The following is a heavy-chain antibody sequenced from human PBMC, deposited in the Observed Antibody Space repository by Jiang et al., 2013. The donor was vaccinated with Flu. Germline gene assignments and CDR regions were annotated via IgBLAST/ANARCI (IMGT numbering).Heavy chain of an antibody. J-gene: IGHJ3*02. CDR2: FDPEDGET. Sequence: GSVKVSCKVSGYTLTELSMHWVRQAPGKGLEWMGGFDPEDGETIYAQKFQGRVTMTEDTSTDTAYMELSSLRSEDTAVYYCATVRYPSFYHDAFDIWGQGTMVTVSS. CDR3: ATVRYPSFYHDAFDI. D-gene: IGHD2/OR15-2a*01. CDR1: GYTLTELS. V-gene: IGHV1-24*01.